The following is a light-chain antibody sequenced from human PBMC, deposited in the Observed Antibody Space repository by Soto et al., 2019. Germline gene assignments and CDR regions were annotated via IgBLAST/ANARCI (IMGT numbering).Light chain of an antibody. CDR1: SGHSSYI. J-gene: IGLJ2*01. V-gene: IGLV4-60*02. Sequence: QSVLTQSSSASASLGSSVKLTCTLSSGHSSYIIEWHQQQPGKAPRYLMKLEGSGSYNKGSGVPDRFSGSSSGADRYLTISNLQFEDEANYYCEPWDSNPRVFGGGTKLTVL. CDR2: LEGSGSY. CDR3: EPWDSNPRV.